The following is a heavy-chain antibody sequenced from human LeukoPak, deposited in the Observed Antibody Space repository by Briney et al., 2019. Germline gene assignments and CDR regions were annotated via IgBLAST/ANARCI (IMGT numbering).Heavy chain of an antibody. Sequence: SQTLSLTCTVSGGSISSGGYYWSWIRQPPGKGLEWIGYIYHSGSTYYNPSLKSRVTISVDRSKNQFSLKLSSVTAADTAIYYCARGEYAYGSNYYYGMDVWGQGTTVTVSS. D-gene: IGHD3-10*01. CDR1: GGSISSGGYY. J-gene: IGHJ6*02. CDR2: IYHSGST. V-gene: IGHV4-30-2*01. CDR3: ARGEYAYGSNYYYGMDV.